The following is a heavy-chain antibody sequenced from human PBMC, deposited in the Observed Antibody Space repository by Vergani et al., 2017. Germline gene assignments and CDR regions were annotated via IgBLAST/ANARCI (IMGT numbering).Heavy chain of an antibody. J-gene: IGHJ4*02. CDR1: GFSIDNGYY. Sequence: QVQLQESGPGLVKPSETLSLTCAVSGFSIDNGYYWDWIRQPPGKGLEWIGSIYRTGRTHFNPSLKSRVTISVDTSNNHFSLRLNSLTAAYTAVNCCASRSGIVYDIFRGTQYFFDFRGQGTLVTVSS. V-gene: IGHV4-38-2*01. CDR3: ASRSGIVYDIFRGTQYFFDF. D-gene: IGHD3-9*01. CDR2: IYRTGRT.